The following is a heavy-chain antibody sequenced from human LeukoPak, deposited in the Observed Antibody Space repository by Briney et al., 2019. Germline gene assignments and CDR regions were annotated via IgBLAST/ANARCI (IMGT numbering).Heavy chain of an antibody. CDR2: IYTSGST. CDR3: ARVSDYTHFEY. J-gene: IGHJ4*02. CDR1: GGSISSYY. D-gene: IGHD2-2*02. Sequence: PSETLSLTCTVSGGSISSYYWAWIRQPAGKGLEWIGHIYTSGSTSYNPSLKSRVTMSVDTSKNQFSLKLSSVTAADTAVYYCARVSDYTHFEYWGQGTLVTVSS. V-gene: IGHV4-4*07.